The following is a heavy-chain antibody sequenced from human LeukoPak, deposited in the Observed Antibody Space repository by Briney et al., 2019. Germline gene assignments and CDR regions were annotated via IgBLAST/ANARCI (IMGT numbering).Heavy chain of an antibody. CDR1: GFTFSSYS. V-gene: IGHV3-21*01. Sequence: GGSLRLSCAASGFTFSSYSMNWVRQAPGKGLEWVSSISSSSSYIYYADSVKGRFTISRDNAKNSLYLQMNSLRAEDTAVYYCARDKSIVGATLLDYWGQGTLVTVSS. CDR2: ISSSSSYI. J-gene: IGHJ4*02. CDR3: ARDKSIVGATLLDY. D-gene: IGHD1-26*01.